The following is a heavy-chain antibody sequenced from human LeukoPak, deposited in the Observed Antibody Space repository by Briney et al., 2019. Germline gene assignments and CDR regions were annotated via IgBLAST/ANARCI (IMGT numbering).Heavy chain of an antibody. V-gene: IGHV1-18*01. CDR1: GYTFTSYG. CDR3: ARDLKRGYSSGRYSWGTGSSNDY. J-gene: IGHJ4*02. CDR2: ISAYNGNT. Sequence: ASVKLSCKASGYTFTSYGISWVRQAPGQGLEWMGWISAYNGNTNYAQKPQGRVTMTTDTATSTAYMELRSLRSDDAAVYYCARDLKRGYSSGRYSWGTGSSNDYWGQGTLVTVSS. D-gene: IGHD6-19*01.